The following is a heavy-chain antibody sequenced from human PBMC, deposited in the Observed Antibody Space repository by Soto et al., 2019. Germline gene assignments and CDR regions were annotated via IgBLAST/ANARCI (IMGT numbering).Heavy chain of an antibody. Sequence: PVKVSGKASGGTFSSYAISWVRQAPGQGLEWMGGIIPIFGTANYAQKFQGRVTITADESTSTAYMELSSLRSEDTAVYYCATSKYYYDSSGSSAYYYGMDVWGQGTTVTVSS. CDR3: ATSKYYYDSSGSSAYYYGMDV. V-gene: IGHV1-69*13. CDR2: IIPIFGTA. CDR1: GGTFSSYA. D-gene: IGHD3-22*01. J-gene: IGHJ6*02.